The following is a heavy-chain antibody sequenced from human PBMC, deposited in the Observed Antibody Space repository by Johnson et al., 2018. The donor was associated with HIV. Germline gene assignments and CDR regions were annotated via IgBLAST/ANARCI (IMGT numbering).Heavy chain of an antibody. V-gene: IGHV3-20*04. CDR2: INWHGGST. Sequence: MLLVESGGGVVQPGRSLKLSCAASGFTFDDYGMSWVRQVAGQGLEWVSGINWHGGSTGYAASVTGRFPISRDNAKKHLYLQMNSLRGEDMALYYCARVVAFGWELNDAFDIWGQGTMVTVSS. D-gene: IGHD1-26*01. CDR1: GFTFDDYG. CDR3: ARVVAFGWELNDAFDI. J-gene: IGHJ3*02.